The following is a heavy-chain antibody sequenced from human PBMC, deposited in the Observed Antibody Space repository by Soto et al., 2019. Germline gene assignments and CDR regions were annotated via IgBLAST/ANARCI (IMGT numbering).Heavy chain of an antibody. Sequence: SETLSLTCTVSGGSISSDGYYWSWVRQQPGEGLEWIAYVSYSGSPYYNPSLKSRVTVSVDTSKNQFSLKLTSVTAADTAVYYCARIFMYYDFWSGFSQAGYYFDYWGQGTLVTVSS. CDR3: ARIFMYYDFWSGFSQAGYYFDY. V-gene: IGHV4-31*03. D-gene: IGHD3-3*01. J-gene: IGHJ4*02. CDR1: GGSISSDGYY. CDR2: VSYSGSP.